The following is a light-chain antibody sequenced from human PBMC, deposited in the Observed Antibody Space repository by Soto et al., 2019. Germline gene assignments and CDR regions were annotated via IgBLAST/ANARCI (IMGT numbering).Light chain of an antibody. CDR1: SSDVGGYNY. V-gene: IGLV2-14*01. J-gene: IGLJ2*01. Sequence: QSALTQPASVSGSPGQSITISCTGTSSDVGGYNYVSWYQQHPGKAPKLMIYDVRNRPTGVSDRFSASKSGNTAHLTISGPQAEAEAVYSCSSYTSSSNRVFGGGTKLSAL. CDR2: DVR. CDR3: SSYTSSSNRV.